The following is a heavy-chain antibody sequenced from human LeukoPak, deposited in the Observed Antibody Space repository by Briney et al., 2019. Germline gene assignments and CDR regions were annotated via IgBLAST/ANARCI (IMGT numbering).Heavy chain of an antibody. V-gene: IGHV3-33*01. J-gene: IGHJ6*02. D-gene: IGHD2-2*01. Sequence: GGSLRLSCAASGFTFSSYGMHWVRQAPGKGLEWVAVIWYDGSNKYYADSVKGRFTISRDNSKNTLYLQMNSLRAEDTAVYYCARGPDVREYQLLYGMDVWGQGTTVTASS. CDR1: GFTFSSYG. CDR2: IWYDGSNK. CDR3: ARGPDVREYQLLYGMDV.